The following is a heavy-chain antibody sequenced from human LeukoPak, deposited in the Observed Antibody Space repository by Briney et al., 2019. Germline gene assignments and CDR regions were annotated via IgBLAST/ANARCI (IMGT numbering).Heavy chain of an antibody. Sequence: SETLSLTCTVSGVSISSSSYYWGWIRQPPGKGLEWIGSIYYSGSTYYNPSLKSRVTISVDTSKNQFSLKLSSVTAADTAVYYCASVLRYFDWLPHFDYWGQGTLVTVSS. D-gene: IGHD3-9*01. CDR3: ASVLRYFDWLPHFDY. V-gene: IGHV4-39*01. CDR1: GVSISSSSYY. J-gene: IGHJ4*02. CDR2: IYYSGST.